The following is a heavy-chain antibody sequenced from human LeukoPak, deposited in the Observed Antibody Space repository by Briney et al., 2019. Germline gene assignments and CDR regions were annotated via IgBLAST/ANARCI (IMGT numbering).Heavy chain of an antibody. Sequence: GASVKVSCKASGYTFTSYGISWVRQAPGQGLVWMGWISAYNGNTNYAQKLQGRVTMTTDTSTSTAYMELRSLRSDDTAVYYCARAEWFGEEGNWFDPWGQGTQVTVSS. CDR2: ISAYNGNT. V-gene: IGHV1-18*01. D-gene: IGHD3-10*01. CDR1: GYTFTSYG. CDR3: ARAEWFGEEGNWFDP. J-gene: IGHJ5*02.